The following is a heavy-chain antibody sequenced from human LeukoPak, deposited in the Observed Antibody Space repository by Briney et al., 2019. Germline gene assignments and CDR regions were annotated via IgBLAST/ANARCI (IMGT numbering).Heavy chain of an antibody. J-gene: IGHJ6*03. D-gene: IGHD6-6*01. Sequence: GRSLRLSCAASGFTFSSYGMHWVRQAPGKGLEWVAVIWYDGSNKYYADSVKGRFTISRDNSKNTLYLQMNSLRAEDTAVYYCAKGVDSSSSWYYYYMDVWGKGTTVTVSS. CDR1: GFTFSSYG. CDR3: AKGVDSSSSWYYYYMDV. V-gene: IGHV3-33*06. CDR2: IWYDGSNK.